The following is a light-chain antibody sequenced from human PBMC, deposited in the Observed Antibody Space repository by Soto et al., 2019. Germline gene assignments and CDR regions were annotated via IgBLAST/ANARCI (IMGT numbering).Light chain of an antibody. V-gene: IGKV3-11*01. CDR1: QNIDNF. Sequence: EIVLTQSPATLSLSPGERATLSCRASQNIDNFLTWYQHKPGQPPRVLIYDASTRATGIPARFSGSGSGTDFTLTISSLEPEDSAIYYCLQRSNWFAFGPGTKLDIQ. CDR2: DAS. CDR3: LQRSNWFA. J-gene: IGKJ3*01.